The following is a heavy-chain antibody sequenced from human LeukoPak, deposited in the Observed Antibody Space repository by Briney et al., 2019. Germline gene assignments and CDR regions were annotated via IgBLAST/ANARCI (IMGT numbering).Heavy chain of an antibody. D-gene: IGHD5-18*01. CDR1: GGSISSYY. Sequence: PSETLPLTCSVSGGSISSYYWSWIRQPPGKGLEWIGYISYSGSTSYNPSLRSRVTMSLDTSEDQFSLRLSSVTAADTAVYYCARNLGYGYVDYWGQGTLVTVSS. V-gene: IGHV4-59*01. CDR2: ISYSGST. CDR3: ARNLGYGYVDY. J-gene: IGHJ4*02.